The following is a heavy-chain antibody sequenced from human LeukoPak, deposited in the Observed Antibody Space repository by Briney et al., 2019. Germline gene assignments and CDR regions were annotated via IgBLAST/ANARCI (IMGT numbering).Heavy chain of an antibody. Sequence: GGSLRLSCEASGFTFSDYAMNWVRQAPGKGLEWVSSISSTSSHIYYADSMKGRFTISRDNAKNSLYLQMNSLRAEDTAVYYCARGGGYSSGRSHYGGQGTLVTVSS. V-gene: IGHV3-21*01. CDR1: GFTFSDYA. D-gene: IGHD6-19*01. J-gene: IGHJ4*02. CDR3: ARGGGYSSGRSHY. CDR2: ISSTSSHI.